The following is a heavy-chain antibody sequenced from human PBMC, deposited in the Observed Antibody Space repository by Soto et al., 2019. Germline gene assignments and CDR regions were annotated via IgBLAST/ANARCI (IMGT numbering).Heavy chain of an antibody. CDR3: ARENLNYYDSSGYYYRSYYGMDV. D-gene: IGHD3-22*01. CDR1: GFTFSSYG. Sequence: GGSLRLSCAVSGFTFSSYGMHWVRQAPGKGLEWVAVIWYDGSNKYYADSVKGRFTISRDNSKNTLYLQMNSLRAEDTAVYYCARENLNYYDSSGYYYRSYYGMDVWGQGTTVTVSS. V-gene: IGHV3-33*01. CDR2: IWYDGSNK. J-gene: IGHJ6*02.